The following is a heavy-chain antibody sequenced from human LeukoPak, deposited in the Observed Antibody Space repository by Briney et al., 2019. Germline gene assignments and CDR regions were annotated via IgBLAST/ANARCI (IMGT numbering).Heavy chain of an antibody. CDR3: ARSPHILTGENFDY. D-gene: IGHD3-9*01. CDR2: MNPNSGNT. CDR1: GYTFTSYG. J-gene: IGHJ4*02. Sequence: ASVKVSCKASGYTFTSYGISWVRQATGQGLEWMGWMNPNSGNTGYAQKFQGRVTMTRNTSISTAYMELSSLRSEDTAVYYCARSPHILTGENFDYWGQGTLVTVSS. V-gene: IGHV1-8*02.